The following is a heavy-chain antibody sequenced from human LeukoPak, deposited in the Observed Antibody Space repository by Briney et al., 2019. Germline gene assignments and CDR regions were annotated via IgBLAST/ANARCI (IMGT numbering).Heavy chain of an antibody. CDR2: IDSDDDK. Sequence: ESGPALVKPTQTLTLTCTFSGFSLSTSGMCVSWIRQPPGKALEWLALIDSDDDKYYSTSLKTRLTISKDTSKNQVVLTMTNMDPVDTATYYCARTLGNIAVAADNYYYGMDVWGKGTTVTVSS. CDR1: GFSLSTSGMC. D-gene: IGHD6-19*01. V-gene: IGHV2-70*01. CDR3: ARTLGNIAVAADNYYYGMDV. J-gene: IGHJ6*04.